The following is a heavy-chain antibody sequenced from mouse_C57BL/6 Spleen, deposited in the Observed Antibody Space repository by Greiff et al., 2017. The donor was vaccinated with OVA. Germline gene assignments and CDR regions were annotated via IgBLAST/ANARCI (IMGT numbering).Heavy chain of an antibody. V-gene: IGHV1-47*01. CDR2: FHPYNDDT. J-gene: IGHJ2*01. CDR1: GYTFTTYP. CDR3: ARPIGDYDGPFGY. Sequence: VQLQQSGAELVKPGASVKMSCKASGYTFTTYPIDWMKQNHGKSLEWIGNFHPYNDDTKYNEKFKGKATLTVDKSSSTVYVELSRVTSDDSAVDYCARPIGDYDGPFGYWGQGTTLTVSS. D-gene: IGHD2-4*01.